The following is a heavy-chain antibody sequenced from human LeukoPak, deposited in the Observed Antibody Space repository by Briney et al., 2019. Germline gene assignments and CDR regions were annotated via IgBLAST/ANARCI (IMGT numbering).Heavy chain of an antibody. Sequence: GGPLRLSCAASGFTFSSYAVSWLRQAPGKGLEWVSTISGSAGSTYYADSVKGRFTISRDNSKNTLYLQMNSLRAEDTAVYDCARNTFVGATYFDYWGQGTLVTVSS. CDR1: GFTFSSYA. CDR2: ISGSAGST. D-gene: IGHD1-26*01. J-gene: IGHJ4*02. V-gene: IGHV3-23*01. CDR3: ARNTFVGATYFDY.